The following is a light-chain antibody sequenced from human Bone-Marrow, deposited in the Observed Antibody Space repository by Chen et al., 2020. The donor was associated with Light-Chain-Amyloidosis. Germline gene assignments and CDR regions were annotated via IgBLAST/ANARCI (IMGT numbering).Light chain of an antibody. J-gene: IGLJ3*02. V-gene: IGLV3-21*02. CDR3: QVWERSSDRPV. CDR1: NIGSTS. CDR2: DDS. Sequence: SYVLTQPSSVSVAPGQTATIACGGNNIGSTSVHWYQQTPGQAPLLVVYDDSDLPSGIPDRVSGSNCGNTATLTIGRVEAGDEADYYCQVWERSSDRPVFGGGTKLTVL.